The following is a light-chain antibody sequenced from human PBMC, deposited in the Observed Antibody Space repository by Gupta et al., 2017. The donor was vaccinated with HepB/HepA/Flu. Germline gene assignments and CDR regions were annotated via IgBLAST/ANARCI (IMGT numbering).Light chain of an antibody. J-gene: IGLJ1*01. Sequence: QSALTQPRSVSGSPGQSVTISCTGTSSDVGGYNYVSWYQQHPGKAPKLMIYDVSKRPSGVPDRFSGSKSGNTASLTISVLQAEEAADYYCCSYAGSYTYVFGTGTKVTVL. V-gene: IGLV2-11*01. CDR1: SSDVGGYNY. CDR2: DVS. CDR3: CSYAGSYTYV.